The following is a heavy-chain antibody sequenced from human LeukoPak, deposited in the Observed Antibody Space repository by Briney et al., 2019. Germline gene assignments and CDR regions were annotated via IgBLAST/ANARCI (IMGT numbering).Heavy chain of an antibody. CDR2: IYPGDSDI. Sequence: GESLKISCKGSGYVFTNYWIGWVRPVPGKGLEWMGIIYPGDSDIRYSPSFQGQVTISADKSISTAYLQWSSLKASDTAMYYCARRVGASQRGFDYWGQGTLVTVSS. V-gene: IGHV5-51*01. CDR1: GYVFTNYW. D-gene: IGHD1-26*01. CDR3: ARRVGASQRGFDY. J-gene: IGHJ4*02.